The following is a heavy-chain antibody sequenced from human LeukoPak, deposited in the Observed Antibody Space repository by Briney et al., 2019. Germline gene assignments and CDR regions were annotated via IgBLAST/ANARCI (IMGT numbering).Heavy chain of an antibody. V-gene: IGHV1-69*13. D-gene: IGHD3-10*01. Sequence: GASVKVSCKASGGTFSSYAISWVRQAPGQGLEWMGGIIPIFGTANYAQKFQSRVTITADESTSTAYMELSSLRSEDTAVYYCARDSDGSGSYYRAHGMDVWGQGTTVTVSS. CDR1: GGTFSSYA. CDR2: IIPIFGTA. CDR3: ARDSDGSGSYYRAHGMDV. J-gene: IGHJ6*02.